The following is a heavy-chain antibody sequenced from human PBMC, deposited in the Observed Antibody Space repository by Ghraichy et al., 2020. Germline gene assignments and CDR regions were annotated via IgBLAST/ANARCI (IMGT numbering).Heavy chain of an antibody. CDR2: IYYSGST. CDR3: ATVGATIFDY. J-gene: IGHJ4*02. D-gene: IGHD1-26*01. V-gene: IGHV4-39*01. CDR1: GGSISSSSYY. Sequence: SETLSLTCTVSGGSISSSSYYWGWIRQPPGKGLEWIGSIYYSGSTYYNPSLKSRVTISVDTSKNQFSLKLSSVTAADTAVYYCATVGATIFDYWGQGTLVTVSS.